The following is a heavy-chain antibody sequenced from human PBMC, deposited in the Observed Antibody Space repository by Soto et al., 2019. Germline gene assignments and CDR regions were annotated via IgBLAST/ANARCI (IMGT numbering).Heavy chain of an antibody. V-gene: IGHV1-46*03. CDR3: ARGGSMITFGGVIVIPSGGFDY. CDR2: INPSGGST. CDR1: GYTFTSYY. Sequence: QVQLVQSGAEVKKPGASVKVSCKASGYTFTSYYMHWVRQAPGQGLEWMGIINPSGGSTSYAQKCQGRVTMTRDTSTSTVYMELSSLRSEDTAVYYCARGGSMITFGGVIVIPSGGFDYWGQGTLVTVSS. D-gene: IGHD3-16*02. J-gene: IGHJ4*02.